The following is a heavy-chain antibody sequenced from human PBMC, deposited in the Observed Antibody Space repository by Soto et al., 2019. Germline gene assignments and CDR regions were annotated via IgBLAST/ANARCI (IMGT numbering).Heavy chain of an antibody. CDR1: GGSFSTYT. V-gene: IGHV1-69*08. J-gene: IGHJ4*02. Sequence: QLQLVQSGAEVKKPGSSVKVSCKASGGSFSTYTITWVRQAPGQGLEWMGRIIPILGIRDYAQKFQARVTITADKSTSTAYMALSSLTSEDTAVYYCARDVGDLGQGTLVTVSS. CDR3: ARDVGD. D-gene: IGHD1-26*01. CDR2: IIPILGIR.